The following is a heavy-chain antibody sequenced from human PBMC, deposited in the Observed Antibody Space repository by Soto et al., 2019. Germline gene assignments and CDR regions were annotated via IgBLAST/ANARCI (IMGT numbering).Heavy chain of an antibody. V-gene: IGHV3-30*18. D-gene: IGHD2-8*02. Sequence: GGSLRLSCAASGFTFSSYGMHWVRQAPGKGLEWVAVISYDGSNKYYADSVKGQFTISRDNSKNTLYLQMNSLRAEDTAVYYCAKDRMYWHLSYGMDVWGQGTTVTVSS. CDR2: ISYDGSNK. J-gene: IGHJ6*02. CDR3: AKDRMYWHLSYGMDV. CDR1: GFTFSSYG.